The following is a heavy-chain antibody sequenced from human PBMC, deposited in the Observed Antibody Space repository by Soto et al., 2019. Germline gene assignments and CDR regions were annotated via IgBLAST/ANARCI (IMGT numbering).Heavy chain of an antibody. CDR2: ISWNSGSI. V-gene: IGHV3-9*01. J-gene: IGHJ4*02. CDR3: AKGTCSSTSCHFDY. D-gene: IGHD2-2*01. Sequence: EGQLVESGGGLVQPGRSLRLSYAASGFTFDDYAMHWVRQAPGKGPEWVSGISWNSGSIGYADSVKGRFTISRDNAKNSLYLQMNSLRAEDTAFYYCAKGTCSSTSCHFDYWGQGTLVTVSS. CDR1: GFTFDDYA.